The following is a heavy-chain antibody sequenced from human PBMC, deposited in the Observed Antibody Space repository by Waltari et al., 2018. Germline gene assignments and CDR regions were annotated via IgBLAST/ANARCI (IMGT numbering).Heavy chain of an antibody. D-gene: IGHD4-17*01. Sequence: EVQLVESGGGLVQPGGSLRLACAASGFRVPGDWMHWFRQAPGKGLVGFARINSDGSSTRYADSVKGRFTISRDNAKNTLYLQMNSLRAEDTAVYYCARVEVGDYDFDYWGQGTLVTVSS. V-gene: IGHV3-74*01. J-gene: IGHJ4*02. CDR2: INSDGSST. CDR1: GFRVPGDW. CDR3: ARVEVGDYDFDY.